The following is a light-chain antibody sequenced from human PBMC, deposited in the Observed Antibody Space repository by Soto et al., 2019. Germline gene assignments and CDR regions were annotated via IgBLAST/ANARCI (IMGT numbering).Light chain of an antibody. CDR1: QSVSSN. CDR3: QQYNNWPRT. V-gene: IGKV3-15*01. J-gene: IGKJ1*01. CDR2: GAS. Sequence: EIVMTQSPATLSVSPGERATLSCRSSQSVSSNLALYQQKPGQAPRLLIYGASTRATGIPARFSGSGSGTEFTLTISSLQSEDFAFYYWQQYNNWPRTFGQGTKVEIK.